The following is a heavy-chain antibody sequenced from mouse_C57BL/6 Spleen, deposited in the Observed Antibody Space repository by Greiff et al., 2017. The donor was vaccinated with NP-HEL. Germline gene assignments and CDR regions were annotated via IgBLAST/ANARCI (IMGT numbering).Heavy chain of an antibody. CDR1: GYSFTGYI. CDR2: INPYNGDT. Sequence: EVKLQESGPELVKPGDSVKISCKASGYSFTGYIMNWVMQSHGKSLEWIGRINPYNGDTFYNQKFKGKATLTVDKSSSTAHMELRSLTSEDSAVYYCARKTTAFDYWGQGTTLTVSS. CDR3: ARKTTAFDY. V-gene: IGHV1-20*01. D-gene: IGHD1-2*01. J-gene: IGHJ2*01.